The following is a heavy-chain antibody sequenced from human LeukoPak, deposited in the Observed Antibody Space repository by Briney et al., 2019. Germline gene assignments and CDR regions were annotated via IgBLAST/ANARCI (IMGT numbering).Heavy chain of an antibody. V-gene: IGHV4-4*02. CDR1: GGSISSSNW. D-gene: IGHD3-10*01. Sequence: PSETLSLTCAVSGGSISSSNWWSWVRQPPGKGREWIGEIYHSGSTNYNPSLKSRVTISVDKSKNQFSLKLSSVTAADTAVYYCARDRAFITMVRGVIRNRWFDPWGQGTLVTVSS. J-gene: IGHJ5*02. CDR2: IYHSGST. CDR3: ARDRAFITMVRGVIRNRWFDP.